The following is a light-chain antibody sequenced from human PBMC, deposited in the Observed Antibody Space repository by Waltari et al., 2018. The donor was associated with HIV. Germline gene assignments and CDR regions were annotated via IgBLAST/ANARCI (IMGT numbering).Light chain of an antibody. Sequence: IQMTQSPSSLSASLGDRVTIPCRASQSIGNYVNWYQQNPGKAPNLLIYAATRLQRGVPSRFSGSGSGTEFTRIISDLQPEDYATYYCQQSSLTPRTPRTFGQGTKVEV. J-gene: IGKJ1*01. CDR2: AAT. V-gene: IGKV1-39*01. CDR3: QQSSLTPRTPRT. CDR1: QSIGNY.